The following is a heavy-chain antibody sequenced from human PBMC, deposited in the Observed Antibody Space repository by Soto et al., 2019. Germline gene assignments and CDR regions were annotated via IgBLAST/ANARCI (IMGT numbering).Heavy chain of an antibody. V-gene: IGHV4-39*01. J-gene: IGHJ4*02. CDR3: ARQRVEIEKYYYDSSGYSPWDY. D-gene: IGHD3-22*01. Sequence: PSETLSLTCTVSGGSISSSSYYWGWIRQPPGKGLEWIGSIYYSGSTYYNPSLKSRVTISVDTSKNQFSLKLSSVTAADTAVYYCARQRVEIEKYYYDSSGYSPWDYWGQGTLVTVSS. CDR1: GGSISSSSYY. CDR2: IYYSGST.